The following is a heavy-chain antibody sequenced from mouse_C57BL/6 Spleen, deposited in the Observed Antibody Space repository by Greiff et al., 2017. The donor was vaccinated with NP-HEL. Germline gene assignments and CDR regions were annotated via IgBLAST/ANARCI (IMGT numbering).Heavy chain of an antibody. Sequence: QVQLQQPGAELVRPGSSVKLSCTASGYTFTSYGMPWVKQTPLQGLEWIGTISHSDSETHYNEKLKDQVTLTVAKSHSTAYMQLSSLTSEDSAVYYCARGTGTFAYWGQGTLVTVSA. CDR2: ISHSDSET. V-gene: IGHV1-52*01. CDR3: ARGTGTFAY. CDR1: GYTFTSYG. D-gene: IGHD4-1*01. J-gene: IGHJ3*01.